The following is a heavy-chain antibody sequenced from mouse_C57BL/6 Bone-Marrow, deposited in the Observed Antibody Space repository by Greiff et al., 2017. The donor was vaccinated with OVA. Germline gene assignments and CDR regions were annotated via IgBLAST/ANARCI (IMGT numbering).Heavy chain of an antibody. J-gene: IGHJ3*01. CDR3: ASLGPGGFAY. Sequence: EVKLQQSGPVLVKPGASVKMSCKASGYTFTDYYMNWVKQSYGKSLEWIGVINPYNGGTSYNQKFKGKATLTVDKSSSTAYMELNSLTSEDSAVYYCASLGPGGFAYWGQGTLVTVSA. V-gene: IGHV1-19*01. CDR2: INPYNGGT. CDR1: GYTFTDYY.